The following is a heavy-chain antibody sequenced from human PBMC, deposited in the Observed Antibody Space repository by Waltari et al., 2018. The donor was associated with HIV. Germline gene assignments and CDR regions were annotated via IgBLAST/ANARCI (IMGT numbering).Heavy chain of an antibody. Sequence: QVQLVESGGGVVQPGRSLRLSCAASGFTFRNYAIHWVRQAPGKGLEWVTVISYDGIEKFSADSVKGRFTISRDNSKNTLYLQMNSLRAEDTAVYYCARGRGGPDYWGQGTRVTVSS. CDR2: ISYDGIEK. D-gene: IGHD3-10*01. V-gene: IGHV3-30*01. J-gene: IGHJ4*02. CDR1: GFTFRNYA. CDR3: ARGRGGPDY.